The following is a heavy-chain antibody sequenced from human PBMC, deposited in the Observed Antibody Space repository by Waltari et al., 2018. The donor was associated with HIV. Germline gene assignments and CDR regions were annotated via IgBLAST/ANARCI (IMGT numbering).Heavy chain of an antibody. CDR1: GGSMNTSDYY. Sequence: QFKLQESGPRLRKPSETLSLTCTISGGSMNTSDYYWGWVRQPPGKGLEWIGNIHYNGRTFYNPSLQGRVTLSLDKSDNQFFLNFISVIAADTAVYYCARDSGLFMYDSRRAVLNWFDPGGQGLLVTVSS. V-gene: IGHV4-39*07. D-gene: IGHD3-9*01. CDR3: ARDSGLFMYDSRRAVLNWFDP. J-gene: IGHJ5*02. CDR2: IHYNGRT.